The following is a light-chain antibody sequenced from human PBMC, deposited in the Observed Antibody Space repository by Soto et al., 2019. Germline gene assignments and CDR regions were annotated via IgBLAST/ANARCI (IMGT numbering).Light chain of an antibody. J-gene: IGKJ1*01. CDR1: QTISNW. CDR2: KAS. V-gene: IGKV1-5*03. CDR3: QQYNTFWT. Sequence: IQVNHTLSTVSASLRDRVTITCQASQTISNWLAWYQQKPVKAPKLLIYKASTLESGVPSRFSGSGSGTEFTLTISSLQPDDFATYYCQQYNTFWTFAQGTKVDIK.